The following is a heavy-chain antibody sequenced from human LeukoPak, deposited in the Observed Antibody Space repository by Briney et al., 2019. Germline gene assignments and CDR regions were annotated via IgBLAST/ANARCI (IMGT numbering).Heavy chain of an antibody. Sequence: GASVKVSCKASGGTFHSFTFSWVRQAPGQGLEWMGWIIPAIGPPKYSQKFQGRVTITADKSTNTAYMELSSLRAEDTALYYCAREPSGIDIWGQGTMVTVSS. J-gene: IGHJ3*02. CDR2: IIPAIGPP. CDR1: GGTFHSFT. V-gene: IGHV1-69*08. CDR3: AREPSGIDI. D-gene: IGHD6-19*01.